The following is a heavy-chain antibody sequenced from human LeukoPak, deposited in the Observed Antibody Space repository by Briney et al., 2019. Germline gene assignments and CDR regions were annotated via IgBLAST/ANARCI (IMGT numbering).Heavy chain of an antibody. D-gene: IGHD2-2*01. J-gene: IGHJ4*02. Sequence: ASVKVSCKASGYTFTGYYMHWVRQAPGQGLEWMGWINPNSGGTNYAQKFQGRVTMTRDTSISTAYMELSRLRSDDTAVYYCARIVVVPAAHSYGLYYFDYWGQGTLVTVSS. CDR1: GYTFTGYY. V-gene: IGHV1-2*02. CDR2: INPNSGGT. CDR3: ARIVVVPAAHSYGLYYFDY.